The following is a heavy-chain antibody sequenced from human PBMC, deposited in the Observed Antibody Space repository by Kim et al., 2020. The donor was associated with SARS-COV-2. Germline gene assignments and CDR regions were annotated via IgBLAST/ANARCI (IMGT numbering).Heavy chain of an antibody. Sequence: SQTLSLTCAISGDSVSSSSAAWNWVRPSPSRGLEWLGRTFYRFKWYNEYALSVKSRITINPDTSKNQFSLQLNSVSPEDTAVYYCAREDYGGDSRGFDYWGQGTLVTVSS. V-gene: IGHV6-1*01. J-gene: IGHJ4*02. CDR1: GDSVSSSSAA. CDR2: TFYRFKWYN. D-gene: IGHD2-21*02. CDR3: AREDYGGDSRGFDY.